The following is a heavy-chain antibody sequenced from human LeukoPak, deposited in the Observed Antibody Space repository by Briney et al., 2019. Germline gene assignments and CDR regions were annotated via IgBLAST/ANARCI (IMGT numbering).Heavy chain of an antibody. V-gene: IGHV3-21*01. J-gene: IGHJ6*03. CDR3: ARSPILEWLPYYYYYMDV. D-gene: IGHD3-3*01. CDR2: ISSSSSYI. CDR1: GFTFSSYS. Sequence: GGSLRLSCAASGFTFSSYSMNWVRQARGKGLEWVSSISSSSSYIYYADSVKGRFTISRDNAKNSLYLQMNSLRAEDTAVYYCARSPILEWLPYYYYYMDVWGKGTTVTVSS.